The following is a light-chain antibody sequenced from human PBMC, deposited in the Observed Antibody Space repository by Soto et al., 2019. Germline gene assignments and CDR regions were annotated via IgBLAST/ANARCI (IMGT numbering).Light chain of an antibody. Sequence: EIVMTQSPATLSVSPVERATLSCRASQSVSSSYLAWYQQTPGQTPRLLIYAASSRATGIPDRFSGSGSGTDFSLTISRLEPEDFAVYYCQQYGSSPWTFGQGTKV. CDR1: QSVSSSY. CDR3: QQYGSSPWT. V-gene: IGKV3-20*01. J-gene: IGKJ1*01. CDR2: AAS.